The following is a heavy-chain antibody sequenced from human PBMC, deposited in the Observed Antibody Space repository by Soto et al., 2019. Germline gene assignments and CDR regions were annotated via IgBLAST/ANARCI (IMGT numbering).Heavy chain of an antibody. Sequence: ASVKVSCKASGYTFTSYYMHWVRQAPGQGLEWMGIINPSGGSTSYAQKFQGRVTITADESTSTAYMELSSLRSEDTAVYYCARGSVVLVPAANNWFDPWGQGTLVTVSS. CDR2: INPSGGST. D-gene: IGHD2-2*01. V-gene: IGHV1-46*01. CDR1: GYTFTSYY. CDR3: ARGSVVLVPAANNWFDP. J-gene: IGHJ5*02.